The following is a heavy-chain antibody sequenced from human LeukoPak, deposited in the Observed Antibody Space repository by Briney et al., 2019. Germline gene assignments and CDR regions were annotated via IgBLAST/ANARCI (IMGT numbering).Heavy chain of an antibody. CDR1: GGSFSGYY. J-gene: IGHJ5*02. D-gene: IGHD3-10*01. CDR2: INHSGST. Sequence: SETLSLTCAVYGGSFSGYYLSWIRQPPGKGLEWIGEINHSGSTNYNPSLKSRVTISVDTSKNQFSLKLSSVTAADTAVYYCARGGVLWFGELFRNWFDPWGQGTLVTVSS. CDR3: ARGGVLWFGELFRNWFDP. V-gene: IGHV4-34*01.